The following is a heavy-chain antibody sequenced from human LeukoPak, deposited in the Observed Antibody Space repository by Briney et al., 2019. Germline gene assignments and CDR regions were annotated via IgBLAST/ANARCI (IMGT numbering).Heavy chain of an antibody. CDR1: DYTFTNYG. CDR2: INPNSGGT. V-gene: IGHV1-2*02. CDR3: ARAERINLHWFDP. Sequence: RASVKVSCKASDYTFTNYGVSWVRQAPGQGLEWMGWINPNSGGTNYAQKFQGRVTMTRDTSISTAYMELSRLRSDDTAVYYCARAERINLHWFDPWGQGTLVTVSS. J-gene: IGHJ5*02. D-gene: IGHD1-14*01.